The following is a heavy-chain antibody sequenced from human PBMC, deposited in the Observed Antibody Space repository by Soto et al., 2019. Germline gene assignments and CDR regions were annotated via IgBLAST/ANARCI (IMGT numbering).Heavy chain of an antibody. CDR3: ARIGLERQYYFDY. CDR2: IYYSGST. V-gene: IGHV4-30-4*01. Sequence: PSETLSLTCTVSGGSISSGDYYWSWIRQPPGKGLEWIGYIYYSGSTYYNPSLKSRVTISVDTSKSQFSLKLSSVTAADTAVYYCARIGLERQYYFDYWGQGTLVTVSS. CDR1: GGSISSGDYY. D-gene: IGHD1-1*01. J-gene: IGHJ4*02.